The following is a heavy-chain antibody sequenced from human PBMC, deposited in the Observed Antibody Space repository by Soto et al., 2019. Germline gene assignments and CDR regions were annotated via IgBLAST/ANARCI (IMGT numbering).Heavy chain of an antibody. V-gene: IGHV1-69*12. CDR3: ARDGDPEYAFWSGPLGGGRFDP. Sequence: QVQLVQSGAEVKKPGSSVNVSCKTSGGTFGNSAVTWVRQAPGQGLEWMGGIVPMFGTANYAQKFQGRVTITADESTSTAYTELTSLRSDDTAVYYCARDGDPEYAFWSGPLGGGRFDPWGQGTQVTVSS. CDR2: IVPMFGTA. D-gene: IGHD3-3*01. CDR1: GGTFGNSA. J-gene: IGHJ5*02.